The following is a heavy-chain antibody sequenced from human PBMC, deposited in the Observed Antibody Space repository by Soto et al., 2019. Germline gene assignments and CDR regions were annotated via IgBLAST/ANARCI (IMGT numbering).Heavy chain of an antibody. Sequence: SGPTLVNPTQTLTLTFTFSGFSLSTSGVGVGWIRQPPGKALEWLALIYWDDDKRYSPSPKSRRTITKDTSKNQVVLTMTNMDPVDTATYYCALLPQGRSWFDPWGQGILVTVSS. CDR2: IYWDDDK. CDR3: ALLPQGRSWFDP. V-gene: IGHV2-5*02. J-gene: IGHJ5*02. CDR1: GFSLSTSGVG. D-gene: IGHD2-15*01.